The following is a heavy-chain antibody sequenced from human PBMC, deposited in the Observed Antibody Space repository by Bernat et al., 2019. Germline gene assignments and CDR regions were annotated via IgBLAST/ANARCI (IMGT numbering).Heavy chain of an antibody. Sequence: QVQVQESGPGLVRPSETLSLTCTVSRASMGEYYWTWIRQPPGKGLEWIAYIHHSGNTDYNPSLQSRVTVSVDTSKNQFSLTLRRVIPADTAVYYCASVPLICSDGTCYYYVDVWGKGTTVTVSS. CDR3: ASVPLICSDGTCYYYVDV. V-gene: IGHV4-59*12. CDR2: IHHSGNT. J-gene: IGHJ6*03. CDR1: RASMGEYY. D-gene: IGHD2-15*01.